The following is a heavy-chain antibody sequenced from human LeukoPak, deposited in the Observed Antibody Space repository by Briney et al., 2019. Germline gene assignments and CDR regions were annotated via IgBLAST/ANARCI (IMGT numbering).Heavy chain of an antibody. V-gene: IGHV4-38-2*02. Sequence: SETLSLTCTVSGGSISSYYWSRIRQPPGKGLEWMGSIYHSGSTYYNPSLKSRVTISVDTSKNQFSLTLSSMTAADTAVYYCARDRGYCSGGSCYNWFDPWGQGTLVTVSS. CDR3: ARDRGYCSGGSCYNWFDP. D-gene: IGHD2-15*01. CDR1: GGSISSYY. J-gene: IGHJ5*02. CDR2: IYHSGST.